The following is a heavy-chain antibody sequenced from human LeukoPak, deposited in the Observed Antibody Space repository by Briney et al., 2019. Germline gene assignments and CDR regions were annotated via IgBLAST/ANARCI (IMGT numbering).Heavy chain of an antibody. Sequence: GGSLRLSCAASGFTFSSYAMSWVRQAPGKGLEWVSAISGSGGSTYYADSVKGRFTISRDNSKNTLYLQMNSRRAEDTAAYYCAKDRRDGYNKFYYFDYWGQGTLVTVSS. CDR2: ISGSGGST. J-gene: IGHJ4*02. V-gene: IGHV3-23*01. CDR3: AKDRRDGYNKFYYFDY. D-gene: IGHD5-24*01. CDR1: GFTFSSYA.